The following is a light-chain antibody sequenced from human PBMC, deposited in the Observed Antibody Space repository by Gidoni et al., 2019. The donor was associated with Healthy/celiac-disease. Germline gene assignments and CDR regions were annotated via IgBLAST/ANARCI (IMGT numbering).Light chain of an antibody. CDR1: QSVSSY. Sequence: EIVLTQSPATRSLSPGERATLSCRASQSVSSYLAWYQQKPGQAPRLLLYDASNRATGIPARFSASGSGTDFTLTISSLEPEDFAVYYCQQRSNWPLFGGGTKVEIK. J-gene: IGKJ4*01. CDR3: QQRSNWPL. CDR2: DAS. V-gene: IGKV3-11*01.